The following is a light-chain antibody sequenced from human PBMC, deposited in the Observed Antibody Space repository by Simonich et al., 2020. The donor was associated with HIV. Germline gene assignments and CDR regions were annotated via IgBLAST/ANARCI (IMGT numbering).Light chain of an antibody. V-gene: IGKV3D-20*02. J-gene: IGKJ2*01. Sequence: EIVLTQSPGTLSLSPGERATLSCRASQSVSSSYLAWYQQKPGLAPRLLIYDASSRATGIPDRFSGSGSGTDFTLTISRLEPEDFAVYYCQQRSNSYTFGQGTKLEI. CDR2: DAS. CDR3: QQRSNSYT. CDR1: QSVSSSY.